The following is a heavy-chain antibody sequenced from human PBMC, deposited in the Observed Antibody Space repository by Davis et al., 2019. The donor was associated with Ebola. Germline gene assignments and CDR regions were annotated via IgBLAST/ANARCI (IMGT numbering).Heavy chain of an antibody. CDR3: ARGRDYGGNSVWFDP. J-gene: IGHJ5*02. Sequence: SVKVSCKASGGTFSSYAISWVRQAPGQGLEWMGGIIPIFGTANYAQKFQGRVTITADESTSTAYMELSRLRSEDTAVYYCARGRDYGGNSVWFDPWGQGTLVTVSS. CDR1: GGTFSSYA. CDR2: IIPIFGTA. D-gene: IGHD4-23*01. V-gene: IGHV1-69*13.